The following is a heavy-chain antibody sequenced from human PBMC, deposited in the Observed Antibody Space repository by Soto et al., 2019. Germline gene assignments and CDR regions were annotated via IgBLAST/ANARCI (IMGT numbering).Heavy chain of an antibody. Sequence: SVKVSCKSSGGTFSSHSINWVRQAPGQGLEWMGGIIPIFGPANFAKKFQGRVTITADESTTTAYMELSTLTSEDTAVYYCATGSFTSTGGRIGYHYNAMDVWGQGTTVTVSS. CDR2: IIPIFGPA. CDR1: GGTFSSHS. CDR3: ATGSFTSTGGRIGYHYNAMDV. J-gene: IGHJ6*02. D-gene: IGHD1-1*01. V-gene: IGHV1-69*13.